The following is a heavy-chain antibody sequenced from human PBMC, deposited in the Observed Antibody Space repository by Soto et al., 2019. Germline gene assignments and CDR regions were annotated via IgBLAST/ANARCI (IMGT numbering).Heavy chain of an antibody. D-gene: IGHD6-13*01. CDR1: GFTCGNFA. CDR3: ARARFSSSRGTPPGMDV. CDR2: ISYDGSNK. Sequence: GVPLRLSWGVAGFTCGNFAMHRVRKNPGKGLEWVAVISYDGSNKYYADSVKGRFTISRDNSKNTLYLQMNSLRAEDTAVYYCARARFSSSRGTPPGMDVLGQGTTVTGSS. J-gene: IGHJ6*01. V-gene: IGHV3-30-3*01.